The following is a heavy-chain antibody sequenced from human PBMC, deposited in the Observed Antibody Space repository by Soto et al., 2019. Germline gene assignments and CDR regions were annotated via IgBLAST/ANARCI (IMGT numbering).Heavy chain of an antibody. CDR2: IWYDGSNK. CDR1: GFTFSSYG. Sequence: QPGGSLRLSCAASGFTFSSYGMHWVRQAPGKGLEWVAVIWYDGSNKYYADSVKGRFTISRDNSKNTLYLQMNSLRAEDTAVYYCARDAAVAGSFYYYYGMDVWGQGTTVTVSS. J-gene: IGHJ6*02. V-gene: IGHV3-33*01. CDR3: ARDAAVAGSFYYYYGMDV. D-gene: IGHD6-19*01.